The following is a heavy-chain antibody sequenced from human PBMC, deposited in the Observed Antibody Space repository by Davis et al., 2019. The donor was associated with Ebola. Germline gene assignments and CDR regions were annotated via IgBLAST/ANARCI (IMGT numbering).Heavy chain of an antibody. Sequence: ASVKVSCKASGYTFTSYGISWVRQAPGQGLEWMGWISAYNGNTNYAQKFQGRVTMTRDTSTSTVYMELSGLRSEDTAVYYCARSVTTVVTPGYYYYGMDVWGQGTTVTVSS. D-gene: IGHD4-23*01. CDR2: ISAYNGNT. J-gene: IGHJ6*02. CDR1: GYTFTSYG. CDR3: ARSVTTVVTPGYYYYGMDV. V-gene: IGHV1-18*01.